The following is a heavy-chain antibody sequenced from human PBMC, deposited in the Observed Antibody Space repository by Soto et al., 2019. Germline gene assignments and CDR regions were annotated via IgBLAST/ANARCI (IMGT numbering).Heavy chain of an antibody. CDR1: GYTFTNYG. J-gene: IGHJ4*02. D-gene: IGHD3-16*01. CDR3: AGEGDGTNPLGY. Sequence: QVQLVQSGPEVKKPGASVKVSCKASGYTFTNYGFNWVRQAPGQGLEWMGWISAYNGHTKYSQIFQARVIMTTDTSTSTASMELRSLTSDDTAVYYCAGEGDGTNPLGYWGQGTLVTVSS. V-gene: IGHV1-18*01. CDR2: ISAYNGHT.